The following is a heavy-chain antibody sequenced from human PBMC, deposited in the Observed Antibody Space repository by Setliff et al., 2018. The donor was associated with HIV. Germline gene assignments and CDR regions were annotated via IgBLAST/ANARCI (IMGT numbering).Heavy chain of an antibody. CDR1: GGSVMSSVYY. V-gene: IGHV4-39*07. D-gene: IGHD3-3*01. Sequence: PSETLSLTCSVSGGSVMSSVYYWAWIRQPPGKGLEWIGSISFSGTYLNPSLKSRVTISVDRSKDQFSLKMTSVTAADTAVYYCARLTIFGVVMATYYMDVWGKGTTVTVSS. J-gene: IGHJ6*03. CDR3: ARLTIFGVVMATYYMDV. CDR2: ISFSGT.